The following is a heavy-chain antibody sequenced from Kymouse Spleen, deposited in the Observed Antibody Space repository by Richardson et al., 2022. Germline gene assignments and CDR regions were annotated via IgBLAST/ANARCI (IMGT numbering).Heavy chain of an antibody. D-gene: IGHD3-10*01. Sequence: QVQLVESGGGVVQPGRSLRLSCAASGFTFSSYGMHWVRQAPGKGLEWVAVISYDGSNKYYADSVKGRFTISRDNSKNTLYLQMNSLRAEDTAVYYCAKDRNTMVRGVISWGQGTLVTVSS. CDR1: GFTFSSYG. V-gene: IGHV3-30*18. CDR3: AKDRNTMVRGVIS. CDR2: ISYDGSNK. J-gene: IGHJ5*02.